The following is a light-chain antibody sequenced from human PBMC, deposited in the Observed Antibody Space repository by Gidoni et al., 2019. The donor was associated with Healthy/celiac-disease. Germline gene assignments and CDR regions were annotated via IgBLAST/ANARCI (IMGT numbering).Light chain of an antibody. V-gene: IGKV1-39*01. CDR2: AAS. J-gene: IGKJ1*01. CDR3: QKSYSTPRT. CDR1: QSISSY. Sequence: IQMPESPSSLSASVGDRVTITCRASQSISSYLDWYQQKPGKVPKLLIYAASSLQSGVPSRFSGSGSGTDFTLTISSLQPEDVATYYCQKSYSTPRTFGQGTKVEIK.